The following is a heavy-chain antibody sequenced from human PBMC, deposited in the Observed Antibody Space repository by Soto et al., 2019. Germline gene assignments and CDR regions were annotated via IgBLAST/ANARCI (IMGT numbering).Heavy chain of an antibody. J-gene: IGHJ3*02. CDR2: INGDGSGT. Sequence: GGSLRLSCGASTFAFTNGWMHWARQAPGKGLVWFSGINGDGSGTYYADSVKGRFTISRDNAKNTLYLQMNSLRAEDTAVYYCTTIFEMWGQGTMVTVSS. CDR3: TTIFEM. D-gene: IGHD1-1*01. V-gene: IGHV3-74*01. CDR1: TFAFTNGW.